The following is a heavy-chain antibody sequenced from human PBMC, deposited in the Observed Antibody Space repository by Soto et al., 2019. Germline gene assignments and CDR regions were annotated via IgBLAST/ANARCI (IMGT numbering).Heavy chain of an antibody. CDR2: IYYSGST. J-gene: IGHJ4*02. Sequence: PSETLSLTCTVSGGSISSGGYYWSWIRHHPGKGLEWIGYIYYSGSTYYNPSLKSRVTISVDTSKNQFSLKLSSVTAADTAVYYCAGDSGYSNYFDYWGQGTLVTVS. CDR3: AGDSGYSNYFDY. CDR1: GGSISSGGYY. D-gene: IGHD4-4*01. V-gene: IGHV4-31*03.